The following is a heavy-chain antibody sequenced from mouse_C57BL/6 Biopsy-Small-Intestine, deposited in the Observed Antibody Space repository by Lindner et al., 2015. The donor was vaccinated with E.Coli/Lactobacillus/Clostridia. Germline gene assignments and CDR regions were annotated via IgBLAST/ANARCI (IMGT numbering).Heavy chain of an antibody. CDR1: GYTFTNYG. V-gene: IGHV1-4*01. D-gene: IGHD5-1*01. CDR3: ARDEDIVRVPAAIPCDI. Sequence: SVKVSCKASGYTFTNYGISWVRQAPGQGLEWMGWISAYNGDTNYSPKLQGRVTMTTDTSTSTAYMELRSLRSDDTALYYCARDEDIVRVPAAIPCDIWGQGTLVTVSS. CDR2: ISAYNGDT. J-gene: IGHJ4*01.